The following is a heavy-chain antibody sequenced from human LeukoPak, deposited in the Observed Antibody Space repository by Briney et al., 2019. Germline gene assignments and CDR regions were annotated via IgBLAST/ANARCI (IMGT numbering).Heavy chain of an antibody. Sequence: AAVKVSCKASGYTFTSYYMHWVRQAPVQGLEWMGIINPSGGSTSYAQKFQGRVTMTRDMSTSTVYMELSSLRSEDTAVYYCARGRLADYSYGHDPFDYWGQGTLVTVSS. CDR2: INPSGGST. V-gene: IGHV1-46*01. CDR1: GYTFTSYY. CDR3: ARGRLADYSYGHDPFDY. D-gene: IGHD5-18*01. J-gene: IGHJ4*02.